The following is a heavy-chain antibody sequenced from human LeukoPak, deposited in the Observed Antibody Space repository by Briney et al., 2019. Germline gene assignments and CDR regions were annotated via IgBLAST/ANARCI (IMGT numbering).Heavy chain of an antibody. Sequence: ASVKVSCKASGYTFTTYHIHWVRLAPGQGLEWLGTIIPSNGDTSYAQSLQGRVTMTRNTSTTTVYMDLSSLKSDDTAVYYCARTTPVITHPFDPWGQGTQVIVSS. CDR3: ARTTPVITHPFDP. D-gene: IGHD4-23*01. CDR1: GYTFTTYH. J-gene: IGHJ5*02. V-gene: IGHV1-46*01. CDR2: IIPSNGDT.